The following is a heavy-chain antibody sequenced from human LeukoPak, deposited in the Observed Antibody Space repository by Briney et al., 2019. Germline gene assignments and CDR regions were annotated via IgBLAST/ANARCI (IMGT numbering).Heavy chain of an antibody. CDR3: VKEMGRNTMIGGDY. V-gene: IGHV3-23*01. CDR1: GFTFSSYA. Sequence: QSGGSLRLSCAASGFTFSSYAMSWVRQAPGKGLEWVSAISGSGGSTYYADSVKGRFTISRDNSKNTLYLQMNSLRAEDTAVYYCVKEMGRNTMIGGDYWGQGTLVTVSS. D-gene: IGHD3-22*01. J-gene: IGHJ4*02. CDR2: ISGSGGST.